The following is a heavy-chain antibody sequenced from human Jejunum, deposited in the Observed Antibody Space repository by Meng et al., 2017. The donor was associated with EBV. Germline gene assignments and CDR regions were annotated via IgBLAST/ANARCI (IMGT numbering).Heavy chain of an antibody. CDR1: GYTFADYY. Sequence: QVQMVQSGAEVKEPGASVRVSCKASGYTFADYYIHWVRQAPGQGPEWMGRINPNHGGTNSALKFQGRVTMTRDTSINTAYMVLTGLRSDDTAVYYCARDVGESTILYYFDYWGQGTLVTVSS. V-gene: IGHV1-2*06. D-gene: IGHD3-10*01. CDR3: ARDVGESTILYYFDY. CDR2: INPNHGGT. J-gene: IGHJ4*02.